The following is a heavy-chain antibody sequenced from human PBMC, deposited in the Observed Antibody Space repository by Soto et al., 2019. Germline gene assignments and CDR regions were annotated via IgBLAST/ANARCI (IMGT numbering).Heavy chain of an antibody. CDR2: ISGSGGST. V-gene: IGHV3-23*01. D-gene: IGHD6-6*01. CDR1: GFTFSSYA. CDR3: AKADEYSSSAGSWGHYYYAMDV. Sequence: GGSLSLSCAASGFTFSSYAMSWVPQAPGKGLKWVSAISGSGGSTYYADSVKGRFTISRDNSKNTLYLQMNSLRAEDTAVYYCAKADEYSSSAGSWGHYYYAMDVWGQGTTVTVSS. J-gene: IGHJ6*01.